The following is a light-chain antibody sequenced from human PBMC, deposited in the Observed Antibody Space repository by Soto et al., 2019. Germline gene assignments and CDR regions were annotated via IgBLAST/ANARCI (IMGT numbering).Light chain of an antibody. CDR2: WSS. V-gene: IGKV4-1*01. Sequence: DIVMTHSPDSLAVSLGERASIKCKSSQRVLYSSNSKTYLAWYQQKPGQPPHLLIYWSSTRASGVPDRFSASGSGTDCTLTISRLQAEAVSFYYRQQYYSAPRTFGQGDNLEIK. CDR3: QQYYSAPRT. CDR1: QRVLYSSNSKTY. J-gene: IGKJ2*01.